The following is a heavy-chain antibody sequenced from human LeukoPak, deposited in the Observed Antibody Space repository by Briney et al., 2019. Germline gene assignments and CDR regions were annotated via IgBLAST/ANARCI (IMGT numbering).Heavy chain of an antibody. D-gene: IGHD6-19*01. Sequence: ASVKVSCKASGYTFTNNYIHWVRQAPGQGLEWMGIINPRDGSTNYAQKFQGRVTMTTDTSTSTAYMELRSLRSDDTAVFYCARDKEQWLADAFDIWGQGTMVTVSS. CDR1: GYTFTNNY. CDR2: INPRDGST. J-gene: IGHJ3*02. V-gene: IGHV1-46*01. CDR3: ARDKEQWLADAFDI.